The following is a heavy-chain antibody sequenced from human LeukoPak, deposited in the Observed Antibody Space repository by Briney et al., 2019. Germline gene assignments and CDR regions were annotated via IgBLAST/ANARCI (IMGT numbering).Heavy chain of an antibody. CDR1: GFTFDDYA. Sequence: GGSLRLSCAASGFTFDDYAMHWVRQAPGKGLEWVSLTSGDGNSTNYAGSVKGRFTISRDNNKNSLYLQMNSLRTEDTAFYYCATNFGAYYYDTSGYYDFWGQGTLVTVSS. CDR2: TSGDGNST. D-gene: IGHD3-22*01. V-gene: IGHV3-43*02. CDR3: ATNFGAYYYDTSGYYDF. J-gene: IGHJ4*02.